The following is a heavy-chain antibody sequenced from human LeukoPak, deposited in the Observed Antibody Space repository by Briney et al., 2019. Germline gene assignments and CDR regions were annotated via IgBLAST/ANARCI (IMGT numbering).Heavy chain of an antibody. J-gene: IGHJ5*02. CDR1: GYTFTSYA. CDR3: ARDRKQQLVRNWFDP. D-gene: IGHD6-13*01. CDR2: INTNTGNP. V-gene: IGHV7-4-1*02. Sequence: ASVEVSCKASGYTFTSYAMNWVRQAPGQGLEWMGWINTNTGNPTYAQGFTGRFVFSLDTSVSTAYLQISSLKAEDTAVYYCARDRKQQLVRNWFDPWGQGTLVTVSS.